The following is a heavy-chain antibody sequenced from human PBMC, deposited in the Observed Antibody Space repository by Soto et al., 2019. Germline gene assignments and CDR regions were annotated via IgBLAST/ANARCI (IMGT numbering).Heavy chain of an antibody. D-gene: IGHD2-15*01. CDR2: IYYSGST. J-gene: IGHJ3*02. V-gene: IGHV4-59*08. Sequence: SETLSLTCTVSGGSVSSYYWSWIRQPPGKGLEWIGYIYYSGSTNYNPSLKSRVTISVDTSKNQFSLKLSSVTAADTAVYYCARPSPRYCSGGSCLEFPDAFDIWGQGTMVTVS. CDR1: GGSVSSYY. CDR3: ARPSPRYCSGGSCLEFPDAFDI.